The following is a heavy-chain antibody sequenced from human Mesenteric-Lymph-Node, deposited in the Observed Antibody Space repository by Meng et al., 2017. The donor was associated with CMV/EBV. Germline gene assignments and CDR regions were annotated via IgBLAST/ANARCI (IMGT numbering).Heavy chain of an antibody. Sequence: GGSLRLSCAASGFMFSSYAMHWVRQAPGKGLEWVALISYDGSNKYNADSVSGRFTISRDNSKNTVFLQMDSLTIEDTAVYYCARPTLYTYGFRTNHYYGMDVWGQGTTVTVSS. V-gene: IGHV3-30-3*01. CDR1: GFMFSSYA. CDR3: ARPTLYTYGFRTNHYYGMDV. J-gene: IGHJ6*02. D-gene: IGHD5-18*01. CDR2: ISYDGSNK.